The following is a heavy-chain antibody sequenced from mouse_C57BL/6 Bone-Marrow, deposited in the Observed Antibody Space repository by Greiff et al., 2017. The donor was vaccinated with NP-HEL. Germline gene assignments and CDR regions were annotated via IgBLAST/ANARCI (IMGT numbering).Heavy chain of an antibody. CDR1: GFNIKDDY. V-gene: IGHV14-4*01. CDR3: TPIYDGSSYVPYAMDY. CDR2: IDPENGDT. J-gene: IGHJ4*01. D-gene: IGHD1-1*01. Sequence: VHVKQSGAELVRPGASVKLSCTASGFNIKDDYMHWVKQRPEQGLEWIGWIDPENGDTEYASKFQGKATITADTSSNTAYLQLSSLTSEDTAVYYWTPIYDGSSYVPYAMDYWGQGTSVTVAS.